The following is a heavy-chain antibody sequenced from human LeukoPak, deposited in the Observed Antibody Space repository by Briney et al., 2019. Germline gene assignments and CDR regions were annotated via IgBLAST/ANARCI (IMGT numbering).Heavy chain of an antibody. CDR2: IGPDGNEK. CDR1: GFRFSTSR. CDR3: AKALDY. Sequence: GGSLRLSCAASGFRFSTSRMDWVRQAPGKGLEWVANIGPDGNEKYYVDSVKGRFTISRDNAKSSLYLQMNGLRAEDTAVYFCAKALDYWGQGTLLTVSS. J-gene: IGHJ4*02. V-gene: IGHV3-7*05.